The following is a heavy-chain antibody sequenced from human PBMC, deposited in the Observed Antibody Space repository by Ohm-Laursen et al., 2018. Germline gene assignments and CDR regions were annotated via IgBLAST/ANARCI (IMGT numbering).Heavy chain of an antibody. D-gene: IGHD3-22*01. V-gene: IGHV4-59*01. CDR1: GGSISSYY. Sequence: TLSLTCTVSGGSISSYYWSWIRQPPGKGLEWIGYIYYSGSTNYNPSLKSRVTISVDTSKNQFSLKLISVTAADTAVYYCTRGVYYDSSGSYSHYFDYWGRGTLVTVSS. CDR3: TRGVYYDSSGSYSHYFDY. CDR2: IYYSGST. J-gene: IGHJ4*02.